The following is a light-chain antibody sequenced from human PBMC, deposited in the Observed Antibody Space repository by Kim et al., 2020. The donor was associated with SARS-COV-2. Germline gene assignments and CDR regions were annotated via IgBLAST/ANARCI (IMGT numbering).Light chain of an antibody. CDR2: SAS. J-gene: IGKJ2*01. CDR3: QQYNNWPYT. V-gene: IGKV3-15*01. Sequence: EIVMTQSPATLSVSPGERVTLSCRSSQSIGDHLAWYQQKNGQAPSLLINSASTRATGIPARFSGSGSGSDFTLTISSLQSEDFAVYYCQQYNNWPYTFGQGTKLEIK. CDR1: QSIGDH.